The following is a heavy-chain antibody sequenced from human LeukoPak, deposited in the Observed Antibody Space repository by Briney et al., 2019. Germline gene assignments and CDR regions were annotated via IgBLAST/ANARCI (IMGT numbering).Heavy chain of an antibody. CDR2: IKQDGSEK. Sequence: GGSLRLSCAASGFTFSSYWMSWVRQAPGKGLEWVANIKQDGSEKYYVDSVKGRFTISRDNAKNSLYLQMNSLGAEDTAVYYCASIKSGAYCGGDCATDAFDIWGQGTMVTVSS. V-gene: IGHV3-7*01. CDR1: GFTFSSYW. J-gene: IGHJ3*02. CDR3: ASIKSGAYCGGDCATDAFDI. D-gene: IGHD2-21*02.